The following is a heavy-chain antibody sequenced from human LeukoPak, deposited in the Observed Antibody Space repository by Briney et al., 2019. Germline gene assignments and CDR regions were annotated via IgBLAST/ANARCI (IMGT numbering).Heavy chain of an antibody. CDR3: ATDYYDSSGSDAFDI. Sequence: SETLSLTCTVSGYSISSGYYWGWIRPPPGKGLEWIGSIYHSGSSYYDPSLKSRVTISVDTSKNQFSLKLSSVTAADTAVYYCATDYYDSSGSDAFDIWGQGTMVTVSS. D-gene: IGHD3-22*01. CDR1: GYSISSGYY. CDR2: IYHSGSS. J-gene: IGHJ3*02. V-gene: IGHV4-38-2*02.